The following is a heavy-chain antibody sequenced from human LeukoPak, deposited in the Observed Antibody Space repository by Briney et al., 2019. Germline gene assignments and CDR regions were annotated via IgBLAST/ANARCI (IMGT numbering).Heavy chain of an antibody. CDR2: ISYDGSNK. V-gene: IGHV3-30-3*02. Sequence: TGGSLRLSCVASGFTFTSYAMSWVRRAPGKGLEWVAVISYDGSNKYYADSVKGRFTISRDNSKNTLYLQMNSLRAEDTAVYYCAKEGGTRGSTSYYFDYWGQGTLVTVSS. CDR1: GFTFTSYA. J-gene: IGHJ4*02. D-gene: IGHD2-2*01. CDR3: AKEGGTRGSTSYYFDY.